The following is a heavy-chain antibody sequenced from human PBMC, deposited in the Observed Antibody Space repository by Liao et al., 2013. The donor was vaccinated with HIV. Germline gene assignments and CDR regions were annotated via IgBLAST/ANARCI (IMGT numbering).Heavy chain of an antibody. CDR2: AYYRGST. J-gene: IGHJ4*02. CDR1: GGFFTSHY. Sequence: QVQLHESGPGQVKPSETLSLTCTVTGGFFTSHYWSWIRQPPGKNLEWIGYAYYRGSTNYNPSLQSRVTISIDTSKNQFSLNLNSVTAADTAVYYCARVDRAPNFFDHWGQGSLVIVSS. CDR3: ARVDRAPNFFDH. D-gene: IGHD3-22*01. V-gene: IGHV4-59*11.